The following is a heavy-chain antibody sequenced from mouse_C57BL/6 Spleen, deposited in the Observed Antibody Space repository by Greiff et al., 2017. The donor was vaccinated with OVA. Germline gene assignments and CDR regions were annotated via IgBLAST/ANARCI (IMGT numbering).Heavy chain of an antibody. CDR2: INPNNGGT. CDR1: GYTFTDYY. J-gene: IGHJ3*01. V-gene: IGHV1-26*01. D-gene: IGHD2-1*01. CDR3: ARRIYGNYPAY. Sequence: EVKLQQSGPELVKPGASVKISCKASGYTFTDYYMNWVKQSHGKSLEWIGDINPNNGGTSYNQKFKGKATLTVDKSSSTAYMELRSLTSEDSAVYYCARRIYGNYPAYWGQGTLVTVSA.